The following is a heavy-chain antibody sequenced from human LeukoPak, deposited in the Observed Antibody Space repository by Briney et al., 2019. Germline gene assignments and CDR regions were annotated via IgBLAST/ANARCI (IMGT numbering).Heavy chain of an antibody. Sequence: GGSLRLSCAASGFTFSSYAMHWVRQAPGKGLEWVAVIAYDGSNKYYADSVKGRFTISRDNSKNTLYLHMNSLRAEDTAVYYCARDRGSYSYYYYGMDVWGQGTTVTVSS. V-gene: IGHV3-30-3*01. CDR1: GFTFSSYA. D-gene: IGHD1-26*01. CDR3: ARDRGSYSYYYYGMDV. CDR2: IAYDGSNK. J-gene: IGHJ6*02.